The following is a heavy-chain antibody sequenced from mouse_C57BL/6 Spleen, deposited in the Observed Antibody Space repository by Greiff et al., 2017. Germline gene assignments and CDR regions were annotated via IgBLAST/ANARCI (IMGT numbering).Heavy chain of an antibody. V-gene: IGHV1-82*01. CDR3: ARPSITTVVATYYFDY. CDR1: GYAFSSSW. CDR2: IYPGDGDT. Sequence: QVQLKQSGPELVKPGASVKISCKASGYAFSSSWMNWVKQRPGKGLEWIGRIYPGDGDTNYNGKFKGKATLTADKSSSTAYMQLSSLTSEDSAVYFCARPSITTVVATYYFDYWGQGTTLTVSS. J-gene: IGHJ2*01. D-gene: IGHD1-1*01.